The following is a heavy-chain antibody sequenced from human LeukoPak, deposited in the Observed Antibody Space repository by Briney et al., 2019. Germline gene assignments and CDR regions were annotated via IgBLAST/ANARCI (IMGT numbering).Heavy chain of an antibody. CDR3: ARLDVLNWFDP. CDR1: GFTVSSNY. Sequence: GGSLRLSCAASGFTVSSNYMSWVRQAPGKGLEWVSVIYSGGSTYYADSVKGRFTISRDNSKNMLYLQMNSLRAEDTAVYYCARLDVLNWFDPWGQGTLVTVSS. CDR2: IYSGGST. V-gene: IGHV3-66*04. J-gene: IGHJ5*02.